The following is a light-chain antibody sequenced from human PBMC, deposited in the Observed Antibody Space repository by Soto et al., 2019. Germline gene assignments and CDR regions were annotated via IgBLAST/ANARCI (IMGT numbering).Light chain of an antibody. CDR3: QSYHSGNVV. Sequence: NFMLTQPHSVSESPGKTVTISCTRSSGRIASNYVQWYQQRPGSAPTPVIYEDNERPSGVPDRFSGSIDSSSNSASLTISGLKTDDEADYYCQSYHSGNVVFGGGTKLTVL. CDR2: EDN. V-gene: IGLV6-57*04. J-gene: IGLJ2*01. CDR1: SGRIASNY.